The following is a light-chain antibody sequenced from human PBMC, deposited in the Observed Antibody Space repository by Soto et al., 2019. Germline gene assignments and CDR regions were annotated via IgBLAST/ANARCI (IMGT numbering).Light chain of an antibody. J-gene: IGLJ1*01. CDR3: SSYTSSSTILDV. Sequence: QSVLTQPASVSGSPGQSITISCTGTSSDVGGYNYVSWYQQHPGKAPKLMIYEVSNRPSGVSNRFSGSKSGNTASLTISGLQAEDEADYYCSSYTSSSTILDVFGTSPKVTV. CDR1: SSDVGGYNY. V-gene: IGLV2-14*01. CDR2: EVS.